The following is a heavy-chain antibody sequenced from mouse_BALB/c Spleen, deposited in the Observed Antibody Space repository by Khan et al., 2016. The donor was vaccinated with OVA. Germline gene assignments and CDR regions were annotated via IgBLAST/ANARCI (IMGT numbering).Heavy chain of an antibody. CDR3: ISPNWFVY. Sequence: VQLQQSGAELVKPGASVKLSCTAPGFNIKDTYMHWVKQRPKQGLEWIGRIDPAIGDTRYDPKFQDKATIMTDTSSNTAYLQLSGLTSEDTAVYCCISPNWFVYWGQGTLVTVS. J-gene: IGHJ3*01. CDR1: GFNIKDTY. CDR2: IDPAIGDT. V-gene: IGHV14-3*02.